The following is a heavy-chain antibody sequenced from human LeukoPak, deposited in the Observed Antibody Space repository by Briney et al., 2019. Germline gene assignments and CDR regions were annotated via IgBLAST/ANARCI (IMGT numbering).Heavy chain of an antibody. CDR2: IRHDGSNK. CDR3: ARVKKGTSFLEYYYYYMDV. D-gene: IGHD2-2*01. J-gene: IGHJ6*03. Sequence: GGSLRLSCAASGFTFSSYGMHWVRQAPGKGLEWVAFIRHDGSNKYYADSVKGRFTISRDNSKNTLYLQMNSLRAEDTAVYYCARVKKGTSFLEYYYYYMDVWGKGTTVTVSS. CDR1: GFTFSSYG. V-gene: IGHV3-30*02.